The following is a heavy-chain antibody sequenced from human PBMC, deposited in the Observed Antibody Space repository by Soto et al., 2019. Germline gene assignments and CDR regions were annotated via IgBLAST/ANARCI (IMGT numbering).Heavy chain of an antibody. J-gene: IGHJ4*02. Sequence: QLQLQESGPGLVKPSETLSLTCTVSGGSISSSSYYWGWIRQPPGKGLEWIGSGFYTGSTYYNPSLKSRFTISVDTSKNQFSLKLSSVTAADTAVYYCARLVAYGDYFDYWGQGTLVTVSS. CDR1: GGSISSSSYY. CDR2: GFYTGST. D-gene: IGHD4-17*01. CDR3: ARLVAYGDYFDY. V-gene: IGHV4-39*01.